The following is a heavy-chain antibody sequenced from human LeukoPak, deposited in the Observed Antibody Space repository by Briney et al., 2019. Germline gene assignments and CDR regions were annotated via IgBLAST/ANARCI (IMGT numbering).Heavy chain of an antibody. Sequence: ASVKVSCKASGYTFTSYDFNWVRQATGQGLEWMGWMNPNSGNTGYAQKFQGRVTMTRNTSISTAYMELSSLRSEDTAVYYCATLPGYSSSWGAYYYGMDVWGQGTTVTVSS. CDR2: MNPNSGNT. V-gene: IGHV1-8*01. CDR1: GYTFTSYD. J-gene: IGHJ6*02. CDR3: ATLPGYSSSWGAYYYGMDV. D-gene: IGHD6-13*01.